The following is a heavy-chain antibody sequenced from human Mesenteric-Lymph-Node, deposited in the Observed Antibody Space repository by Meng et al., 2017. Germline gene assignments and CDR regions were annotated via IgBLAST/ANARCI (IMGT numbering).Heavy chain of an antibody. CDR1: GFIVADYA. CDR3: AKDMAGTRAFDI. D-gene: IGHD6-19*01. Sequence: GESLKISCTGSGFIVADYAMSWVRQAPGKGLEWIGFTRSKLFGGTREYAASVKGRFTISRDDSKGIAYLQMNSLRAEDMALYYCAKDMAGTRAFDIWGQGTMVTVSS. J-gene: IGHJ3*02. CDR2: TRSKLFGGTR. V-gene: IGHV3-49*04.